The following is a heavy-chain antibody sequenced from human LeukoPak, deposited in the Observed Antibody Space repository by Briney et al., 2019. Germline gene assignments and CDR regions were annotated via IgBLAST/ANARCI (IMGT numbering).Heavy chain of an antibody. CDR1: GYSFTSYW. Sequence: GESLKISCKASGYSFTSYWIGWVRQMPEKGLERMGIIYPGDSDTRYSPSFQGQITISADKSISTAYLQWSSLKASNTAMYYCARERSSGYYTEDAFDIWGQGTMVTVSS. D-gene: IGHD3-22*01. J-gene: IGHJ3*02. CDR3: ARERSSGYYTEDAFDI. CDR2: IYPGDSDT. V-gene: IGHV5-51*01.